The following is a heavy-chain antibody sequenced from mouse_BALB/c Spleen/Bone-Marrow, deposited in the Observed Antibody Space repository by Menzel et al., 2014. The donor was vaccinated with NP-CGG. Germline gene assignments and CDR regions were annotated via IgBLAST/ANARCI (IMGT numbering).Heavy chain of an antibody. J-gene: IGHJ4*01. Sequence: VQLQQSGPGLVAPSQSLSITCTVSGFSLTSYGVHWVRQPPGKVLEWLGVIWAGGSTNYNSALMSRLSISKDSSKSQVFLKMNSLQTDDTAMYYCARGSYYEGAMDYWGQGTSVTVSS. V-gene: IGHV2-9*02. D-gene: IGHD1-1*01. CDR2: IWAGGST. CDR1: GFSLTSYG. CDR3: ARGSYYEGAMDY.